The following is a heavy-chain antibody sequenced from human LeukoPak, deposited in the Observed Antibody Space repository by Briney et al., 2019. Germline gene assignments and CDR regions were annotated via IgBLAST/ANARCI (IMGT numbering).Heavy chain of an antibody. CDR1: GFTFSSYG. CDR3: ARDSSYYFDY. J-gene: IGHJ4*02. V-gene: IGHV3-30*03. CDR2: ISYDGSNK. Sequence: GGSLRLSCAASGFTFSSYGMHWVRQAPGKGLEWVAVISYDGSNKYYADSVKGRFTISRDNSKNTLYLQMNSLRAEDTAVYYCARDSSYYFDYWGQGTLVTVSS. D-gene: IGHD1-26*01.